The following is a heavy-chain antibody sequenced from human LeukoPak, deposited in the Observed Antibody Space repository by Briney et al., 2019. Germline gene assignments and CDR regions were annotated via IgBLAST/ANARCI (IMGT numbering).Heavy chain of an antibody. Sequence: PGQSLRLSCAASGFTFSSYAMSWVRQAPGKGLEWVSAISGSGGSTYYADSVKGRFTISRDNSKNTLYLQMNSLRAEDTAVYYCAKESIGIHSGGWYYYYMDVWGKGTTVTVSS. CDR1: GFTFSSYA. D-gene: IGHD2-15*01. V-gene: IGHV3-23*01. CDR2: ISGSGGST. CDR3: AKESIGIHSGGWYYYYMDV. J-gene: IGHJ6*03.